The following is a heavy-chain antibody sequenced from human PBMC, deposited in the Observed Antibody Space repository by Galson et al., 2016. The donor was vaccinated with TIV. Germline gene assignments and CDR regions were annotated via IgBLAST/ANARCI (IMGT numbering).Heavy chain of an antibody. D-gene: IGHD3-10*01. CDR2: ISSDSNYM. CDR1: GFIFSTYT. CDR3: AREGSHHYASGSFDEPDY. J-gene: IGHJ4*02. Sequence: SLRLSCAASGFIFSTYTMNWVRQAPGKGLEWVSSISSDSNYMHYADSVKGRFTISRDNAKNSLYLHMNSLRAEHTAVYYCAREGSHHYASGSFDEPDYWGKGALVTVSS. V-gene: IGHV3-21*01.